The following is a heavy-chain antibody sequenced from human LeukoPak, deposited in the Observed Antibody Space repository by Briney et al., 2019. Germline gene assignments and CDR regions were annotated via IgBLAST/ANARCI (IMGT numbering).Heavy chain of an antibody. Sequence: SETLSLTCTVSGGSVSSGSYYWSWIRQPAGKGLEWIGRIHISGSTHYTPSLKSRVTISVDTSKNQFSLKLGSVTAADTAVYYCARADRSGYFGNVVAFDIWGQGTMVTVSS. CDR1: GGSVSSGSYY. CDR3: ARADRSGYFGNVVAFDI. J-gene: IGHJ3*02. CDR2: IHISGST. V-gene: IGHV4-61*02. D-gene: IGHD3-22*01.